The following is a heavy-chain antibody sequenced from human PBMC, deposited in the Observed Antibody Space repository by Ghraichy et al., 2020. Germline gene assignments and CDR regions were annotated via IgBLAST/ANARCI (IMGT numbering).Heavy chain of an antibody. Sequence: SETLSLTCTVSGGSISSGGYYWSWIRQHPGKGLEWIGYIYYSGSTYYNPSLKSRVTISVDTSKNQFSLKLSSVTAADTAVYYCARECKGTTVTNTGPCYYYGMDFWGQGTTVTVSS. V-gene: IGHV4-31*03. D-gene: IGHD4-11*01. J-gene: IGHJ6*02. CDR2: IYYSGST. CDR1: GGSISSGGYY. CDR3: ARECKGTTVTNTGPCYYYGMDF.